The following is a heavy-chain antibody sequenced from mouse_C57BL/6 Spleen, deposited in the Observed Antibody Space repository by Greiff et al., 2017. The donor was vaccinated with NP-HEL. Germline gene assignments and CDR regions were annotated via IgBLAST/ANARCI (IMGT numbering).Heavy chain of an antibody. CDR1: GYTFTDYY. CDR2: IYPGSGNT. D-gene: IGHD1-1*01. J-gene: IGHJ4*01. CDR3: ARRSSSYDAMDY. V-gene: IGHV1-76*01. Sequence: QVQLQQSGAELVRPGASVKLSCKASGYTFTDYYINWVKQRPGQGLEWIARIYPGSGNTYYNEKFKGKATLTAEKSSSTAYMQLSSLTSEDSAVYFCARRSSSYDAMDYWGQGTSVTVSS.